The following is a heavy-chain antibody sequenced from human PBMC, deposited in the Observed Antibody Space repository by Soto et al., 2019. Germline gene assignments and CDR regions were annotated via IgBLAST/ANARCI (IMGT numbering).Heavy chain of an antibody. CDR2: INHSGST. CDR3: ARCGNSGYVW. J-gene: IGHJ4*02. Sequence: QVQLQQWGAGLLKPSEPLSLTCAVYGGSFSGYYWSWIRQPPGKGLEWIGEINHSGSTNYNPSLKSRVTISVDTSKNQFALKLSSVTAADTAVYYCARCGNSGYVWWGQGTLVTVSS. V-gene: IGHV4-34*01. D-gene: IGHD5-12*01. CDR1: GGSFSGYY.